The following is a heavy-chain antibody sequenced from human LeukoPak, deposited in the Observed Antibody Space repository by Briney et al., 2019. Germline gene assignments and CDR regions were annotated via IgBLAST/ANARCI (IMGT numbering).Heavy chain of an antibody. CDR3: ARGGPAASADYYYYGMDV. J-gene: IGHJ6*02. CDR1: GYTFTSYA. CDR2: INAGNGNT. Sequence: GVSVKVSCKASGYTFTSYAMHWVRQAPGQRLEWMGWINAGNGNTKYSQKFQGRVTITRDTSASTAYMELSSLRSEDTAVYYCARGGPAASADYYYYGMDVWGQGTTVTVSS. V-gene: IGHV1-3*01. D-gene: IGHD2-2*01.